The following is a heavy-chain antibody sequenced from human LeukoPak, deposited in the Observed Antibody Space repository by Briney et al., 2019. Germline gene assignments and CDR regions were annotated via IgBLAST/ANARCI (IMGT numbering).Heavy chain of an antibody. Sequence: QPGRSLRLSCAASGFTFSSYGIHWVRQAPGKGLEWVAVISYDGSTTYYADSVRGRFTISRDNAKNSLYLQMNSLRDDDTAVYYCARGLSTCDYWGQGTLVTVSS. CDR1: GFTFSSYG. J-gene: IGHJ4*02. CDR2: ISYDGSTT. CDR3: ARGLSTCDY. D-gene: IGHD3-10*01. V-gene: IGHV3-30*03.